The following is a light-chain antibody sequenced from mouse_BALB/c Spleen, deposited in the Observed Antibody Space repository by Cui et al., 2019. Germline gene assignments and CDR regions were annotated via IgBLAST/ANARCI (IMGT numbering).Light chain of an antibody. CDR3: QQWSSYPRT. Sequence: QMFLTQSPAIMSASPGEKVTMTCSASSSVSYMYWYQQKPGSSPRLLIYDTSKLASGVPVRFGGSGSGTSYSITISRMEAEDAATYYCQQWSSYPRTFGGGTKLEIK. V-gene: IGKV4-55*01. CDR2: DTS. J-gene: IGKJ1*01. CDR1: SSVSY.